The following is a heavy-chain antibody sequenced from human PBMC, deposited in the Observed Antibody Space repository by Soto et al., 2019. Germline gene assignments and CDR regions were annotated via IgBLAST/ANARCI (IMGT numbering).Heavy chain of an antibody. Sequence: SETLSLTCTVSGGSISSGDYYWSWIRQPPGKGLEWIGYIYYSGSTYYNPSLKSRVTISVDTSKNQFSLKLSSVTAADTAVYYCASEMAARPDAFDIWGQGTMVTVSS. CDR3: ASEMAARPDAFDI. J-gene: IGHJ3*02. CDR2: IYYSGST. V-gene: IGHV4-30-4*01. CDR1: GGSISSGDYY. D-gene: IGHD6-6*01.